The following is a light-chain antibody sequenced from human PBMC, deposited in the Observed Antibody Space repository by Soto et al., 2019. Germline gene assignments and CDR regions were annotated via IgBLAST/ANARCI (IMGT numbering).Light chain of an antibody. J-gene: IGKJ4*01. CDR1: QSVSSSY. V-gene: IGKV3-20*01. CDR3: QQYGSSPLT. CDR2: GAS. Sequence: IVLTQSPGTLSLSPGERATLSCRASQSVSSSYLAWYQQKPVQAPRLLIYGASSRATGIPDRFSGSGSGTDFTLTISRLEPEDFAVYYCQQYGSSPLTFGGGTKVEIK.